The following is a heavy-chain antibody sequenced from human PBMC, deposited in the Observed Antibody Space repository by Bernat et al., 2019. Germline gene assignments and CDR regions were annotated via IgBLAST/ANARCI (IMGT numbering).Heavy chain of an antibody. CDR1: GFTVSSNY. J-gene: IGHJ5*02. D-gene: IGHD3-22*01. CDR2: IYSGGST. V-gene: IGHV3-53*04. CDR3: AGVARTWSSGYHEYNWFDP. Sequence: EVQLVESGGGLVQPGGSLRLSCAASGFTVSSNYMSWVRQAPGKGLEWVSVIYSGGSTYYADSVKGRFTISRHNSKNTLYLQMNSLRAEDTAVYYCAGVARTWSSGYHEYNWFDPWGQGTLVTVSS.